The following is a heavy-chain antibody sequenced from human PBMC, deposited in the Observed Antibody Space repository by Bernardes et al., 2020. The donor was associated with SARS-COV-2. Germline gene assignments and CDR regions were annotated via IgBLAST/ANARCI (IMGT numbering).Heavy chain of an antibody. CDR1: GFTFSSYA. V-gene: IGHV3-30-3*01. CDR2: ISYDGSNK. D-gene: IGHD3-22*01. J-gene: IGHJ2*01. Sequence: GGSLRLSCAASGFTFSSYAMHWVRQAPGKGLEWVAVISYDGSNKYYADSVKGRFTISRDNSKNTLYLQMNSLRAEDTAVYYCASLYYYDSSDYYYVDWYFDLWGRGTLVTVSS. CDR3: ASLYYYDSSDYYYVDWYFDL.